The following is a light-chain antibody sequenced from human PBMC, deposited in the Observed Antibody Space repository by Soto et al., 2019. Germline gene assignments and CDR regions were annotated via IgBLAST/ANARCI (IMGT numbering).Light chain of an antibody. J-gene: IGKJ3*01. Sequence: DIQMTQSPSSLSASAGDRVTITCRASQSISSYLNWYQQKPGTAPKXLIYAASSLQSGVPSRFSGSGSGTDCTLTVSSLQPEDVATYYCQQSYSTPLTLGPGTKVDIK. CDR3: QQSYSTPLT. CDR1: QSISSY. CDR2: AAS. V-gene: IGKV1-39*01.